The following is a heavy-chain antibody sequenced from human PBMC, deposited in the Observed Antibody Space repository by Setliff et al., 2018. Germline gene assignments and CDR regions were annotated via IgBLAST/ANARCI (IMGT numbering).Heavy chain of an antibody. CDR2: TIPIFGTT. V-gene: IGHV1-69*05. J-gene: IGHJ6*03. D-gene: IGHD5-18*01. Sequence: SVKVSCKASGGTFSSYGISWVRQAPGQGLEWMGGTIPIFGTTDYAQKFQGRVTIITDESTSTAYMELSSPRFEDTAVYYCAREGVDTRSSTDYRYYMDVWGKGTTVTVSS. CDR1: GGTFSSYG. CDR3: AREGVDTRSSTDYRYYMDV.